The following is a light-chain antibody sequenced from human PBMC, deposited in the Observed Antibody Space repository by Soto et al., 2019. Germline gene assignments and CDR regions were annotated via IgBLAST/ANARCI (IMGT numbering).Light chain of an antibody. CDR3: SSYTSISTVV. CDR2: DVN. J-gene: IGLJ2*01. Sequence: LTQPASVSGSPGQSITISCTGTSSDVGGYNYVSWFQQYPGKAPKLTIYDVNNRPSGVSSRFSGSKSGNTASLTISGLQAEDEADYYCSSYTSISTVVFGGGTKLTVL. V-gene: IGLV2-14*01. CDR1: SSDVGGYNY.